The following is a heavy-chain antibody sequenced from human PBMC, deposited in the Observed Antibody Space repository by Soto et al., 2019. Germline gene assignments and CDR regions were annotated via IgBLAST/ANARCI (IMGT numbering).Heavy chain of an antibody. Sequence: PSETLSLTCAASGGSISSGGYSWSWIRQPPGKGLEWIGYIYHSGSTYYNPSLKSRVTISVDRSKNQFSLKLSSVTAADTAVYYCARDRGIYSGYAYYYYGMDVWGQGTTVTVSS. CDR1: GGSISSGGYS. J-gene: IGHJ6*02. D-gene: IGHD5-12*01. V-gene: IGHV4-30-2*01. CDR2: IYHSGST. CDR3: ARDRGIYSGYAYYYYGMDV.